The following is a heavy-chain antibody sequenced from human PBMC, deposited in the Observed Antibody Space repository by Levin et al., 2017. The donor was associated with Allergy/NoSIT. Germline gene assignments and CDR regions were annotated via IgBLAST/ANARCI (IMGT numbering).Heavy chain of an antibody. CDR1: GFTFSSYS. CDR3: ARDRGYRNRNAFDI. V-gene: IGHV3-48*01. Sequence: LSLTCAASGFTFSSYSMNWVRQAPGKGLEWVSYISSSSSTIYYADSVKGRFTISRDNAKNSLYLQMNSLRAEDTAVYYCARDRGYRNRNAFDIWGQGTMVTVSS. D-gene: IGHD5-18*01. J-gene: IGHJ3*02. CDR2: ISSSSSTI.